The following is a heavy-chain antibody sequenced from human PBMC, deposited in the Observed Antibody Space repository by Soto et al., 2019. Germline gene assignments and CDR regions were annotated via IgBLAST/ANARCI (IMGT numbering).Heavy chain of an antibody. CDR2: IYYSGST. J-gene: IGHJ4*02. V-gene: IGHV4-31*03. D-gene: IGHD2-2*01. CDR1: GSSISSGGYY. Sequence: QVQLQESGPGLVKPSQTLSLTCTVSGSSISSGGYYWSWIRQHPGKGLEWIGYIYYSGSTYYNPYLKSRVTISVDTSKNQFSLKLSSVTAADTAVYYCARSSTSANYFDYWGQGTLVTVSS. CDR3: ARSSTSANYFDY.